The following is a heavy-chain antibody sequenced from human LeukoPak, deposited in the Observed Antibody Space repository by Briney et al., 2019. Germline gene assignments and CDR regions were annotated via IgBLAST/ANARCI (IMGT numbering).Heavy chain of an antibody. D-gene: IGHD6-19*01. CDR1: GYAFTSYY. J-gene: IGHJ4*02. Sequence: ASVKVSCKASGYAFTSYYMHWVRQAPGQGLEWMGIINPSGGSTSYAQKFQGRVTMTRDTSTSTVYMELSSLRSEDTAVYYCAREEQWLVHDYWGQGTLVTVSS. CDR3: AREEQWLVHDY. V-gene: IGHV1-46*01. CDR2: INPSGGST.